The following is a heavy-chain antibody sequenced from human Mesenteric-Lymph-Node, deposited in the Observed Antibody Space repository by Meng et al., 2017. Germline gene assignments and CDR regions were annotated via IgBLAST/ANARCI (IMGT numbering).Heavy chain of an antibody. V-gene: IGHV4-39*01. J-gene: IGHJ4*02. CDR3: ARRRGGSGRDC. Sequence: RQESGPGLVKPSETLSLPCTVPGGSISSNGYYWDWVRQPPGKGLEWIGAIYHSGSTSYNPSLQSRVTMFVDTSKNQFSLMLTSVTATDTAVYYCARRRGGSGRDCWGQGTLVTVSS. CDR1: GGSISSNGYY. CDR2: IYHSGST. D-gene: IGHD3-10*01.